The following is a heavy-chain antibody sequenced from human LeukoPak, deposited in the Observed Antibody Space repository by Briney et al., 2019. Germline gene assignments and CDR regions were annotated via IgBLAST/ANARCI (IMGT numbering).Heavy chain of an antibody. Sequence: EPGGSLRLSCAASGFAFSSYGMHWVRQAPGKGLEWVAFIRYDGSNKYYADSVKGRFTISRDNSKNTLYLQMNSLRAEDTAVYYCAKDGVAAAVDGWYFDYWGQGTLVTVSS. J-gene: IGHJ4*02. V-gene: IGHV3-30*02. D-gene: IGHD6-13*01. CDR3: AKDGVAAAVDGWYFDY. CDR1: GFAFSSYG. CDR2: IRYDGSNK.